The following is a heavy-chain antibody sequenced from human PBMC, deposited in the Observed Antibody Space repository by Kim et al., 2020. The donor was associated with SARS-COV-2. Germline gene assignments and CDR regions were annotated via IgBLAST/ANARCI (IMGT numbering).Heavy chain of an antibody. CDR2: TYYGSKWYT. CDR3: VRLKSSGSPYYYYYGMDV. J-gene: IGHJ6*02. D-gene: IGHD3-22*01. Sequence: SQTLSLTCDISGDSVSTDSAAWNWFRQSPSRGLEWLGRTYYGSKWYTDYTGSLKGRLTINADTSKNQFSLHLTSVNSEDTAVYYCVRLKSSGSPYYYYYGMDVWGQGTPVTVSS. V-gene: IGHV6-1*01. CDR1: GDSVSTDSAA.